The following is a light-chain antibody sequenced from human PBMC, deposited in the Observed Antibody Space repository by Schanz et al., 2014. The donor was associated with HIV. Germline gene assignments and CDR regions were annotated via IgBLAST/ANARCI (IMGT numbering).Light chain of an antibody. V-gene: IGLV2-14*03. CDR3: ATWDDNLPGWV. J-gene: IGLJ3*02. CDR1: SSDVGGYNY. Sequence: QSVLTQPASVSGSPGQSITISCTGTSSDVGGYNYRSRYQQPPGKAPKLIIYDVTKRPSGVPDRFSDSKSGTSASLAISGLQPEDEADYYCATWDDNLPGWVFGGGTKLTVL. CDR2: DVT.